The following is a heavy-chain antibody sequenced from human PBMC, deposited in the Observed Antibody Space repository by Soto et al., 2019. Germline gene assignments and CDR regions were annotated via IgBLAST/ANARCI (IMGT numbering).Heavy chain of an antibody. Sequence: QVQLQESGPGLVKPSGTLSLTCAVSGGSISGSNWWTWVRQPPGKGLEWIGEIHHSGSTNYNPSRKSRGTLSLDKSKKQFSLKLSSVTAADTAVYYCARAARLASDIWGQGTMVIVSS. V-gene: IGHV4-4*02. CDR3: ARAARLASDI. J-gene: IGHJ3*02. CDR2: IHHSGST. CDR1: GGSISGSNW.